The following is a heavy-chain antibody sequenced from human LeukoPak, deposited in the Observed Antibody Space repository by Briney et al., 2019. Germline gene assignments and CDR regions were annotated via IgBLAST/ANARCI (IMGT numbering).Heavy chain of an antibody. CDR1: GGSISSSSYY. Sequence: SETLSLTCTVSGGSISSSSYYWGWIRQPPGKGLEWIGSIYYSGSTYYNPSLKSRVTISVDTSKNQFSLKLTSVTAADTAVYYCARGRRVPSLGWFDPWGQGTLVTVSS. D-gene: IGHD4-17*01. J-gene: IGHJ5*02. CDR2: IYYSGST. V-gene: IGHV4-39*01. CDR3: ARGRRVPSLGWFDP.